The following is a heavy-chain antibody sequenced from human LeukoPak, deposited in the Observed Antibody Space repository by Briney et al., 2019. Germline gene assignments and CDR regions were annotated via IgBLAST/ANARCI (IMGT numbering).Heavy chain of an antibody. CDR3: ARAHVGIAAAGTVDY. D-gene: IGHD6-13*01. Sequence: SETLSLTCTVSGGSISSGDYYWSWIRQPPGKGLEWIGYIYYSGSTYYNPSLKSRVTISVDTSKNQFSLKLSSVTAADTAVYYCARAHVGIAAAGTVDYWGQGTLVTVSS. J-gene: IGHJ4*02. V-gene: IGHV4-30-4*01. CDR1: GGSISSGDYY. CDR2: IYYSGST.